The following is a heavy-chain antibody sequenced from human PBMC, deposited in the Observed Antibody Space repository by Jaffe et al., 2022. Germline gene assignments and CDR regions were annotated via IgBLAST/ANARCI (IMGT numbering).Heavy chain of an antibody. CDR3: ARDVVVPIGLDYYYYMDV. CDR2: IYYSGST. D-gene: IGHD2-21*01. J-gene: IGHJ6*03. CDR1: GGSISSYY. V-gene: IGHV4-59*01. Sequence: QVQLQESGPGLVKPSETLSLTCTVSGGSISSYYWSWIRQPPGKGLEWIGYIYYSGSTNYNPSLKSRVTISVDTSKNQFSLKLSSVTAADTAVYYCARDVVVPIGLDYYYYMDVWGKGTTVTVSS.